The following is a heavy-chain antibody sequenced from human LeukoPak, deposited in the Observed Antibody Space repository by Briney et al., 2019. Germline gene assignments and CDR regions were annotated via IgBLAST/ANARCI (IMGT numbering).Heavy chain of an antibody. V-gene: IGHV4-34*01. CDR2: INHSGST. CDR1: GGSFSGYY. D-gene: IGHD2-8*01. J-gene: IGHJ4*02. CDR3: AREGYCTNGVCYRTGRARLAYYFDY. Sequence: PSETLPLTCAVYGGSFSGYYWSWIRQPPGKGLEWIGEINHSGSTNYNPSLKSRVTISVDTSKNQFSLKLSSVTAADTAVYYCAREGYCTNGVCYRTGRARLAYYFDYWGQGTLVTVSS.